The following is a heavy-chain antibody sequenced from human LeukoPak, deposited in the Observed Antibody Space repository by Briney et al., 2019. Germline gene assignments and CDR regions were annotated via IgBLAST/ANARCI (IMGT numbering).Heavy chain of an antibody. CDR1: GGSFSGYY. V-gene: IGHV4-34*01. Sequence: SETLSLTCAVYGGSFSGYYWNWIRQPPGKGLEWIGEINHSGRTNYNPSLKSRVTISVDTSKKQFSLKLSSVTAADTAVYYCARGILTGLDYFDYWGQGTLVTVSS. D-gene: IGHD3-9*01. CDR2: INHSGRT. J-gene: IGHJ4*02. CDR3: ARGILTGLDYFDY.